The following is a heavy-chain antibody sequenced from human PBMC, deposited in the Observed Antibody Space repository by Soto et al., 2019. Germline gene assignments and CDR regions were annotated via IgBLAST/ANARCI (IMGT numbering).Heavy chain of an antibody. D-gene: IGHD2-15*01. CDR3: ARDGNCSGGSCSAVDAFDI. V-gene: IGHV4-31*03. Sequence: PSETLSLTCTVSGGSISSGGYYWSWIRQHPGKGLEWIGYIYYSGSTYYNPSLKSRVTISVDTSKNQFSLKLSSVTAADTAVYYCARDGNCSGGSCSAVDAFDIWGQGTMVTVSS. CDR1: GGSISSGGYY. CDR2: IYYSGST. J-gene: IGHJ3*02.